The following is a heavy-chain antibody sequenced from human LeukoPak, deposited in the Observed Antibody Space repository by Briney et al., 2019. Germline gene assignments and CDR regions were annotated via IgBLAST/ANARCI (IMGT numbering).Heavy chain of an antibody. Sequence: SVKVSCKASGGTFSSYAISWVRQAPGQGVEWMGRIFPILGIANYAQKFQGRVTTTADKSTRTAYMELSSLRSEDTAVSYCARVSPRRFLEWRADFAYGGQGTLATVPS. D-gene: IGHD3-3*01. J-gene: IGHJ4*02. CDR2: IFPILGIA. CDR3: ARVSPRRFLEWRADFAY. CDR1: GGTFSSYA. V-gene: IGHV1-69*04.